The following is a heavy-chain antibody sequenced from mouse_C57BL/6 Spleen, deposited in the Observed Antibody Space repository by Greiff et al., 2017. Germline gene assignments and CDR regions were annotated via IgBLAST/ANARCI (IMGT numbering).Heavy chain of an antibody. CDR3: AGERSSYEYFDV. CDR1: GFPITSGYY. J-gene: IGHJ1*03. Sequence: VKLVESGPGLVKPSQSLFLTCSITGFPITSGYYWIWIRQSPGKPLEWMGYITHSGETFYNPSLQSPISITSETSKNQFFLQLNSVTTEDTAMYYCAGERSSYEYFDVWGTGTTVTVSS. D-gene: IGHD1-1*01. V-gene: IGHV12-3*01. CDR2: ITHSGET.